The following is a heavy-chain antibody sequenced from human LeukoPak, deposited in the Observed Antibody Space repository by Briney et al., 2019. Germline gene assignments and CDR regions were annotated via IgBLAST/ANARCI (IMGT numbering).Heavy chain of an antibody. D-gene: IGHD6-13*01. J-gene: IGHJ5*02. Sequence: ASVKVSCKASGYTFTGYYMHWVRQAPGQGLEWMGWISPNSGGTNYAQKFQGRVTMTRDTSISTAYMVLSRLRSDDTAVYYCARGGLIAADNWFDPWGQGTLVTVSS. V-gene: IGHV1-2*02. CDR3: ARGGLIAADNWFDP. CDR1: GYTFTGYY. CDR2: ISPNSGGT.